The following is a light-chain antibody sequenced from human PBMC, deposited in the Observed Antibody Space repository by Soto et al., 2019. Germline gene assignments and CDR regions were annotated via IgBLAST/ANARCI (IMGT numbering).Light chain of an antibody. CDR1: NKGVGGYNY. V-gene: IGLV2-14*01. J-gene: IGLJ1*01. CDR3: SSYTSSSTYV. Sequence: QSVLTQPASVSWSPGQSITISCTGTNKGVGGYNYVSWYQQHPGKAPKLMIYDVTNRPSGVSNRFSGSKSGNTASLTISGLQAEDEADYYCSSYTSSSTYVFGTWTKVTVL. CDR2: DVT.